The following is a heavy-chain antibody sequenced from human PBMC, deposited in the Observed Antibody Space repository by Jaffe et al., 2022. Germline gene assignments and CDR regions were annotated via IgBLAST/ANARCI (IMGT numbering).Heavy chain of an antibody. CDR3: ARHLPVTIFGVVIKKKAEEAFDI. CDR1: GYSFTSYW. D-gene: IGHD3-3*01. Sequence: EVQLVQSGAEVKKPGESLKISCKGSGYSFTSYWIGWVRQMPGKGLEWMGIIYPGDSDTRYSPSFQGQVTISADKSISTAYLQWSSLKASDTAMYYCARHLPVTIFGVVIKKKAEEAFDIWGQGTMVTVSS. J-gene: IGHJ3*02. CDR2: IYPGDSDT. V-gene: IGHV5-51*01.